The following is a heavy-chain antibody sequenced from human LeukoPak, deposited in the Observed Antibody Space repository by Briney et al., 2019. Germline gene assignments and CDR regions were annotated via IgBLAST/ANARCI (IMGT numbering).Heavy chain of an antibody. V-gene: IGHV3-20*04. CDR1: GFTFDDYG. CDR3: AKDRAAVAFGPPVFDD. Sequence: GGSLRLSCAASGFTFDDYGMSWVRQAPGKGLEWVSGINWNGGRTGYAESVKGRFTISRDNAKNSLYLQMNSLRVEDTALYYCAKDRAAVAFGPPVFDDWGQGTLVTVSS. D-gene: IGHD6-13*01. J-gene: IGHJ4*02. CDR2: INWNGGRT.